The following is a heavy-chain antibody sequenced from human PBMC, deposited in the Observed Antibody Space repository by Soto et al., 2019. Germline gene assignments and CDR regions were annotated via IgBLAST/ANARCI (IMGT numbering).Heavy chain of an antibody. CDR3: ARDADSMPYYFDN. CDR2: INAGNGHT. Sequence: ASVKVCCKASGYNFISYTIHWVRQAPGQRFEWMGWINAGNGHTRYSQKFQGRVTITTDTSASTAYMELNSLTSEDTAVYYCARDADSMPYYFDNWGQGTLVTVSS. D-gene: IGHD3-3*02. CDR1: GYNFISYT. V-gene: IGHV1-3*01. J-gene: IGHJ4*02.